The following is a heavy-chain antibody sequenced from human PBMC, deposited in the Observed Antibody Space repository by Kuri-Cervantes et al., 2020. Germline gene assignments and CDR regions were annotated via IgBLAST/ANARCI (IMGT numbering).Heavy chain of an antibody. V-gene: IGHV3-13*01. J-gene: IGHJ4*02. CDR2: IGTAVDT. CDR1: GLTFGSYD. CDR3: WSLLIPGVTTGPGSVY. D-gene: IGHD3-10*01. Sequence: GGSLRLSCAASGLTFGSYDVPGVRQATGKGLKWVSAIGTAVDTYYPRPVKGRFTISRENAKNSLYLQMNSLRAGDTAVYYCWSLLIPGVTTGPGSVYWGQGTLVTVSS.